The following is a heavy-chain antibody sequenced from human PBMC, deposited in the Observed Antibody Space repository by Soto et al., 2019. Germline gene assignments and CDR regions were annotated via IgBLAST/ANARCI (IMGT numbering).Heavy chain of an antibody. D-gene: IGHD3-10*01. J-gene: IGHJ5*02. Sequence: SETLSLTCAVSGGSIGGVGYAWSWIRQPPGGGLELIGYIYHSGTFLKSPSLKTRLTMSLDMSNNQFSLTLNSMTAADTAVYYCARGQFYSGSGNFNNLMFHXWGQGIQVTVSX. CDR3: ARGQFYSGSGNFNNLMFHX. CDR1: GGSIGGVGYA. CDR2: IYHSGTF. V-gene: IGHV4-30-2*01.